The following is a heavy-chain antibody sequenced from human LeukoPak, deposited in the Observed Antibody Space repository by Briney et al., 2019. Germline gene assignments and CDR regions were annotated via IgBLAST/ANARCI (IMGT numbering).Heavy chain of an antibody. CDR3: ARGRYCSSTSCSGIDP. Sequence: GGSLRLSCAASGFTFSSYWMSWVRQAPGKGLEWVANIKQDGSEKYYVDSVKGRFTISRDNAKNSLYLQMNSLRVEDTAVYYCARGRYCSSTSCSGIDPWGQGTLVTVSS. V-gene: IGHV3-7*05. J-gene: IGHJ5*02. CDR2: IKQDGSEK. CDR1: GFTFSSYW. D-gene: IGHD2-2*01.